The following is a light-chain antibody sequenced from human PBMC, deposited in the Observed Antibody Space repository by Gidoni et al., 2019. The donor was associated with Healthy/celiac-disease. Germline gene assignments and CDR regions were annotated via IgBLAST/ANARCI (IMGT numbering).Light chain of an antibody. Sequence: QSVLTQPPSVSAAPGQRVTISCTGSSSNIGADYDVHWYQQLPGTAPKLLIYGDSNRPSGVPDRFSGSKSGTSASLAITGLQAEDEADYYCQSYDSSLSVVFGGGTKLTVL. CDR3: QSYDSSLSVV. CDR1: SSNIGADYD. J-gene: IGLJ2*01. CDR2: GDS. V-gene: IGLV1-40*01.